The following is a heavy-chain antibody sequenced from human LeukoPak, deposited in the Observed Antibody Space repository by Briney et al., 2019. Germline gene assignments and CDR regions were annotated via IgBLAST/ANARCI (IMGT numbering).Heavy chain of an antibody. V-gene: IGHV3-53*01. J-gene: IGHJ3*02. CDR2: IYSGGST. Sequence: PGGSLRLSCAASGFTVRSSYMSWVRQAPGKGLEWVSLIYSGGSTYYADSVKGRFTISRDNSKNTLYLQMNSLRAEDTAVYYCARGLRSRAFDIWGQGTMVTVSS. CDR1: GFTVRSSY. CDR3: ARGLRSRAFDI. D-gene: IGHD5-12*01.